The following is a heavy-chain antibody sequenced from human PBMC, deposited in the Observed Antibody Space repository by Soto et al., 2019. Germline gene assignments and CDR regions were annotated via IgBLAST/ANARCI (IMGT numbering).Heavy chain of an antibody. CDR3: ARGRDMERELLGDYYYGMDV. Sequence: SSETLSLTCAVYGGSFSGYYWSWIRQPPGKGLEWIGEINGSGSTNYNPSLKSRVTISVDTSKNQFSLKLSSVTAADTAVYYCARGRDMERELLGDYYYGMDVWGQGTQVT. CDR2: INGSGST. CDR1: GGSFSGYY. V-gene: IGHV4-34*01. J-gene: IGHJ6*02. D-gene: IGHD1-26*01.